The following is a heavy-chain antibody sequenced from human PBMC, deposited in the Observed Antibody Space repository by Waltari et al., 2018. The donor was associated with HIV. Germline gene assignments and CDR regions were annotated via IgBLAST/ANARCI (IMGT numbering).Heavy chain of an antibody. V-gene: IGHV1-46*01. CDR3: ASTPYYYDSSGYFPFDN. D-gene: IGHD3-22*01. CDR1: GYTFTSYY. Sequence: QVQLVQSGAAVKKPGASVKVSCKASGYTFTSYYIHGVRQAPGQGLEWMGIINPSGGSTNYAQKFQGRVTMTRDTSTSTVYMELSSLRSEDTAVYYCASTPYYYDSSGYFPFDNWGQGTLVTVSS. J-gene: IGHJ4*02. CDR2: INPSGGST.